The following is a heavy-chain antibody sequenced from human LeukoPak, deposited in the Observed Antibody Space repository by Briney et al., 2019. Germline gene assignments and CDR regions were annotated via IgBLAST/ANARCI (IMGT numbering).Heavy chain of an antibody. V-gene: IGHV4-59*01. Sequence: SETLTLTCTVSGGSISSYYWSWIRQPPGKGLEWIGYIYYSGSTNYNPSLKSRVTISVDTTKNHFSLKLSSVTAADTAVYYCARGYRAHFDYWGQGTLVTVSS. CDR2: IYYSGST. D-gene: IGHD1-26*01. CDR3: ARGYRAHFDY. CDR1: GGSISSYY. J-gene: IGHJ4*02.